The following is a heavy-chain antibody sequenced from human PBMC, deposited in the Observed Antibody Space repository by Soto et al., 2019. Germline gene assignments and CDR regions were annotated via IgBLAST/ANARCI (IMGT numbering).Heavy chain of an antibody. CDR3: ARLFTWGYDILTGYSNPRYYYYYGMDV. V-gene: IGHV4-39*01. Sequence: PSETLSLTCAVSGGSISSSSYYWGWIRQPPGKGLEWIGSIYYSGSTYYNPSLKSRVTISVDTSKNQFSLKLSSVTAADTAVYYCARLFTWGYDILTGYSNPRYYYYYGMDVWGQGTTVTVSS. CDR1: GGSISSSSYY. J-gene: IGHJ6*02. CDR2: IYYSGST. D-gene: IGHD3-9*01.